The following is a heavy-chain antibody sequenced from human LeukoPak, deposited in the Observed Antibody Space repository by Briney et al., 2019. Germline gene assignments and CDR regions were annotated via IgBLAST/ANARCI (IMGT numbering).Heavy chain of an antibody. J-gene: IGHJ3*02. Sequence: GGSLRLSCAASGFTFSSYAMHWVRQAPGKGLEYVSAISSNGGSTYYANSVKGRFTISRDNSKNTLYLQMGSLRAEDMAVYYCARPGSHDAFDIWGQGTMVTVSS. CDR3: ARPGSHDAFDI. D-gene: IGHD1-26*01. CDR2: ISSNGGST. CDR1: GFTFSSYA. V-gene: IGHV3-64*01.